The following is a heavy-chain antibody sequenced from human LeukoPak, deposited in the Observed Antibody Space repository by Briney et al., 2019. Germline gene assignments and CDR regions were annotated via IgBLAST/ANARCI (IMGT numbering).Heavy chain of an antibody. Sequence: GGSLRLSCAASGFTFSSYWMSWVRQAPGKGLEWVANIKQDGSEKYYVDSVKGRFTISRDNAKNSLYLQMNSLRAEDTALYYCAKAPLSSSWYFDYWGQGTLVTVSS. CDR3: AKAPLSSSWYFDY. J-gene: IGHJ4*02. V-gene: IGHV3-7*03. CDR1: GFTFSSYW. CDR2: IKQDGSEK. D-gene: IGHD6-13*01.